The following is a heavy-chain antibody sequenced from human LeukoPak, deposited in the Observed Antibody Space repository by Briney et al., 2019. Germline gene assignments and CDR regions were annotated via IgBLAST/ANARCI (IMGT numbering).Heavy chain of an antibody. CDR2: IYYSGST. J-gene: IGHJ6*03. Sequence: SETLSLTCTVSGGSISSSSYYWGWIRQPPGKGLGWIGSIYYSGSTYYNPSLKSRVTISVDTSKNQFSLKLSSVTAADTAVYYCARGKRAYYYYYMDVWGKGTTVTVSS. V-gene: IGHV4-39*07. CDR3: ARGKRAYYYYYMDV. CDR1: GGSISSSSYY.